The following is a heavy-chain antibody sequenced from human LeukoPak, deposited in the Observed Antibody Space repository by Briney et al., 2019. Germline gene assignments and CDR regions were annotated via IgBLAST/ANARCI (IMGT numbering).Heavy chain of an antibody. Sequence: GGSLRLSCAASGFTFSCYAMSWVRQAPGKGLEWVSAISGSGGSTYYADSVKGRFTISRDNSKNTLYLQMNSLRAEDTAVYYRAKELHPSDYDSSGYYYYYYGMDVWGQGTTVTVSS. D-gene: IGHD3-22*01. V-gene: IGHV3-23*01. CDR1: GFTFSCYA. CDR3: AKELHPSDYDSSGYYYYYYGMDV. J-gene: IGHJ6*02. CDR2: ISGSGGST.